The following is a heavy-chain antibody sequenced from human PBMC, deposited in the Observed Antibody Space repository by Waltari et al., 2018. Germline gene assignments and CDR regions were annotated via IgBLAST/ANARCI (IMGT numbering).Heavy chain of an antibody. CDR2: TKNKRNGYTT. V-gene: IGHV3-72*01. Sequence: EVHLVESGGGLVQPGGSLRLSCAASGFTFSDHYMDWVRQPPGKGLEWVGRTKNKRNGYTTEYAASVRGRFTISRDESENSVYLQMNSLKIEDTAVYFCGRWTNGNPDVWGRGTLVTVSS. J-gene: IGHJ4*02. D-gene: IGHD1-1*01. CDR3: GRWTNGNPDV. CDR1: GFTFSDHY.